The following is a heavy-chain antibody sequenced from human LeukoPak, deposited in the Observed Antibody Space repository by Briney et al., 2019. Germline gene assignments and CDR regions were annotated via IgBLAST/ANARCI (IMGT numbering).Heavy chain of an antibody. Sequence: SVKVSCKASGGTFSSYAISWVRQAPGQGLEWMGRIIPIFGTANYAQKFQSRVTITKDESTSTAYMELSSLRSEDTAVYYCASSRWGTVTTIDYWGQGTLVTVSS. CDR2: IIPIFGTA. J-gene: IGHJ4*02. CDR1: GGTFSSYA. D-gene: IGHD4-17*01. V-gene: IGHV1-69*05. CDR3: ASSRWGTVTTIDY.